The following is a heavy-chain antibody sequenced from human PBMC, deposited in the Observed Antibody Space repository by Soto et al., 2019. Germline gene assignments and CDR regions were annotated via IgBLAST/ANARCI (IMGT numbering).Heavy chain of an antibody. J-gene: IGHJ1*01. D-gene: IGHD2-2*01. CDR2: ISSSGHNV. Sequence: PGGSLRLSCAASGFTFSDYYMSWVRQAPGKGLEWLSYISSSGHNVDYADSVKGRFTISRDNAKNSLYLQMNSLGAEDTAVYYCARYCSSADCYAGSAEYFHLWGQGTLVTVSS. V-gene: IGHV3-11*01. CDR3: ARYCSSADCYAGSAEYFHL. CDR1: GFTFSDYY.